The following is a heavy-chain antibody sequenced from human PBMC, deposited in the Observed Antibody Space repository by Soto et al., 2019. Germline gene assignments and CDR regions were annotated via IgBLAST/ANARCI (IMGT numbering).Heavy chain of an antibody. CDR2: IYYSGST. D-gene: IGHD3-3*01. V-gene: IGHV4-59*08. J-gene: IGHJ4*02. CDR1: GGSIGSYY. Sequence: QVQLQESGPGLVKPSETLSLTCSVSGGSIGSYYWSWIRQPPGKGLEWIGYIYYSGSTNYNPSLKSRVTLSVDTSKTQFSLKLSSVTAADTAVYYCARGGWRQIDYWGQGTLVTVSS. CDR3: ARGGWRQIDY.